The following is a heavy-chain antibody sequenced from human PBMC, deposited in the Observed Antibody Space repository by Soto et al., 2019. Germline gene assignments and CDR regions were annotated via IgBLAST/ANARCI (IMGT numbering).Heavy chain of an antibody. V-gene: IGHV5-10-1*01. CDR3: ARLDCSSTSCYSSNYYYGMDV. Sequence: GESLKLSCQGSGYSFTSYWISWVRQMPGKGLEWMGRIDPSDSYTNYSPSFQGHVTISADKSISTAYLQWSSLKASDTAMYYCARLDCSSTSCYSSNYYYGMDVWGQGTTVTVSS. CDR2: IDPSDSYT. J-gene: IGHJ6*02. D-gene: IGHD2-2*02. CDR1: GYSFTSYW.